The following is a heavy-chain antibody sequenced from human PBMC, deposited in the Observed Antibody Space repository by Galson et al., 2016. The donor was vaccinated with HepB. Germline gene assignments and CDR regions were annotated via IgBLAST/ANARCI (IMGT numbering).Heavy chain of an antibody. V-gene: IGHV3-30*04. CDR2: ISYDGSNK. J-gene: IGHJ6*02. D-gene: IGHD6-13*01. CDR1: GFTFSSYA. CDR3: ARENRGEAAGTSDFWDYYYYGMDV. Sequence: SLRLSCAASGFTFSSYAMHWVRQAPGKGLEWVAVISYDGSNKYYADSVKGRFTISRDNSKNTLYLQMNSLRAEDTAVYYCARENRGEAAGTSDFWDYYYYGMDVWGQGTTVTVSS.